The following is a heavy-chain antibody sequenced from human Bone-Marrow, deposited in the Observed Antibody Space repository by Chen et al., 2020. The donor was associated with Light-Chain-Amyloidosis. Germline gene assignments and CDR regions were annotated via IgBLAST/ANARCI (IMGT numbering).Heavy chain of an antibody. Sequence: EVQLLESGGGLAQPGGSLRLSCAASGFTFSDYAMSWVRQAPGKGLEWVSTLSPSGLTTFYADSVKGRFTISRDNSMNTLFLQVSSLRAEDTAVYYCATRGQSGYAQSYKGMDVWGQGTTVTVA. J-gene: IGHJ6*02. D-gene: IGHD5-12*01. CDR1: GFTFSDYA. CDR2: LSPSGLTT. CDR3: ATRGQSGYAQSYKGMDV. V-gene: IGHV3-23*01.